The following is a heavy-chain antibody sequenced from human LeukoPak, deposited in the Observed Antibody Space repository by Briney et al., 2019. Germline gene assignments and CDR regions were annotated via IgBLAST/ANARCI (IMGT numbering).Heavy chain of an antibody. J-gene: IGHJ3*02. Sequence: GGSLRLSCAASGFTFSSYAMSWVRQAPGKGLEWVSAISGSGGSTYYADSVKGRFTISRDNSKNTLYLQMNSLRAEDTAVYYCAKPPSYCSSTSCYAAFDIWGQGTMVTVSS. D-gene: IGHD2-2*01. V-gene: IGHV3-23*01. CDR2: ISGSGGST. CDR1: GFTFSSYA. CDR3: AKPPSYCSSTSCYAAFDI.